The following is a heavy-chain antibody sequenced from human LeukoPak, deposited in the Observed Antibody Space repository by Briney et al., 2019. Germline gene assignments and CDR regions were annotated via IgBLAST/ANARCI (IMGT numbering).Heavy chain of an antibody. Sequence: PSQTLSLTCTVSGGSISSGDYYWSWIRQPPGKGLEWIGYIYYSGSTYYNPSLKSRVTISVDTSKNQFSLKLTSVTAADTAVYYCARDRDGNNWFDPWGQGTLVTVSS. CDR1: GGSISSGDYY. CDR2: IYYSGST. J-gene: IGHJ5*02. D-gene: IGHD5-24*01. CDR3: ARDRDGNNWFDP. V-gene: IGHV4-30-4*01.